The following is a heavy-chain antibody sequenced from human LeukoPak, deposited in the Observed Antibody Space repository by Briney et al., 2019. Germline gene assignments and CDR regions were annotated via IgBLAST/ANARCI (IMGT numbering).Heavy chain of an antibody. D-gene: IGHD2-21*02. J-gene: IGHJ4*02. V-gene: IGHV1-2*02. CDR1: GGTFTSYA. CDR3: SRTCGGDCFSEYFLDY. CDR2: INPNSGGT. Sequence: ASVKVSCKASGGTFTSYAISWVRQAPGQGLEWMGWINPNSGGTNYAQKFQGRVTMTRDTSISTAYMELTRLRSDDTAIYYCSRTCGGDCFSEYFLDYWGQGTLVTVSS.